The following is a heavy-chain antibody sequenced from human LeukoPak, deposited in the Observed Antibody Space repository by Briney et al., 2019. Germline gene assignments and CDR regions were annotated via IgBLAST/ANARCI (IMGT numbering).Heavy chain of an antibody. CDR1: GFTFSKYE. J-gene: IGHJ4*02. V-gene: IGHV3-48*03. CDR2: ISSSGSTM. Sequence: GGSLRLSCAASGFTFSKYEMNWVRQAPGKGLEGVSYISSSGSTMYYGDSVKGRFTISRDNAKSSLYLQMNSLRAEDTAVYYCAKDYYGSGSSNFDYWGQGTLVTVSS. D-gene: IGHD3-10*01. CDR3: AKDYYGSGSSNFDY.